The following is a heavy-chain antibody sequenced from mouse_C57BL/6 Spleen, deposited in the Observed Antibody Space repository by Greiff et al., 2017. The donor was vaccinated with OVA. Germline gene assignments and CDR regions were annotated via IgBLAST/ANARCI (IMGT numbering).Heavy chain of an antibody. CDR2: ISSGGSYT. V-gene: IGHV5-6*01. CDR3: ARHDLPYGSSPHYAMDD. J-gene: IGHJ4*01. Sequence: EVQLVESGGDLVKPGGSLKLSCAASGFTFSSYGMSWVRQTPDKRLEWVATISSGGSYTYYPDSVKGRFTISRDNAKNTLYLQMSSLKSEDTAMYYCARHDLPYGSSPHYAMDDWGQGTSVTVSS. D-gene: IGHD1-1*01. CDR1: GFTFSSYG.